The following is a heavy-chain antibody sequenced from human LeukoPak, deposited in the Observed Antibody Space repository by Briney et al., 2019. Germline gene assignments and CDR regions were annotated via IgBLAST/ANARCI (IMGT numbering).Heavy chain of an antibody. CDR1: GFTFSTYA. V-gene: IGHV3-30-3*01. CDR3: WKEYLSGFDP. J-gene: IGHJ5*02. D-gene: IGHD2/OR15-2a*01. Sequence: GRSLRLSCAGSGFTFSTYAMHWVRQAPGKGLEWVALFSYDGSTQRYADSVKGRFTISRDNSKNSLYLQMNSLRAEDTAVYYCWKEYLSGFDPWGQGTLVTVSS. CDR2: FSYDGSTQ.